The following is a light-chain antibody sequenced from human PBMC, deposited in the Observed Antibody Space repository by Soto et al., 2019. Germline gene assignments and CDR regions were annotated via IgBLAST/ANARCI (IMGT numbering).Light chain of an antibody. Sequence: QSALTQPASVSGSPGQSITISCTGTSRDVGAYDYVSWYLQYPDKAPQLLIYYVDHRPSGVSSRFSGSKSGNTASLTISGLQAEDEGDYYCSSYAGSSNVFGTGTKLTVL. CDR3: SSYAGSSNV. CDR2: YVD. J-gene: IGLJ1*01. CDR1: SRDVGAYDY. V-gene: IGLV2-14*03.